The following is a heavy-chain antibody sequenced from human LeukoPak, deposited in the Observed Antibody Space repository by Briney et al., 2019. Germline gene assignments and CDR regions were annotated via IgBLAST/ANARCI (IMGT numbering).Heavy chain of an antibody. Sequence: SETLSLTCTVSGASVGSYYCNWFRQPPGKVLEWIGYVYYSGGTNSNPSLKSRVTILIDTSRNQFSLKLLSVSAADTAMYYCAKGADTPLGPHFPAWGQGTLVSVS. D-gene: IGHD5-18*01. CDR3: AKGADTPLGPHFPA. CDR1: GASVGSYY. CDR2: VYYSGGT. V-gene: IGHV4-59*02. J-gene: IGHJ5*02.